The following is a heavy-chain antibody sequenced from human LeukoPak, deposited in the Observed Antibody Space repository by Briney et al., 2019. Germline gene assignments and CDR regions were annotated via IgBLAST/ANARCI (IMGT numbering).Heavy chain of an antibody. CDR2: IYYSGNT. CDR3: ARHGIYYGLGRSYGLPDWFDP. D-gene: IGHD3-10*01. Sequence: SETLSLTSTGSGGSISSTRYYWGWIRQPPGKGLERIGSIYYSGNTYYNPSLKSRVTMSVDRSKNQFSLKLSSVTAADTAVYYCARHGIYYGLGRSYGLPDWFDPWGQGTQVTVSS. CDR1: GGSISSTRYY. J-gene: IGHJ5*02. V-gene: IGHV4-39*01.